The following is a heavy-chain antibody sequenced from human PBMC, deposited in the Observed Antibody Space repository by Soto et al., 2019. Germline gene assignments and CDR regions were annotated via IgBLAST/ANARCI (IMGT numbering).Heavy chain of an antibody. Sequence: SETLSLTCTFSGGSISSGDYYWSWIRQHPGKGLEWIGYIYYSGSTYYNPSLRSRVTISVDTSKNQFSLKLSSVTAADTAVYYCARVQSRSFDYDIWGQGTMVTVSS. CDR3: ARVQSRSFDYDI. D-gene: IGHD6-6*01. CDR1: GGSISSGDYY. V-gene: IGHV4-31*03. J-gene: IGHJ3*02. CDR2: IYYSGST.